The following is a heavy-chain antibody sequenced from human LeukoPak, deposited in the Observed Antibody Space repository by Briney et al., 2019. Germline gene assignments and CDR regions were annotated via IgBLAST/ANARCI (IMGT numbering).Heavy chain of an antibody. CDR3: AKVRSSDWRDAFDG. CDR2: ISGSGAST. V-gene: IGHV3-23*01. CDR1: GFSFGTYA. J-gene: IGHJ3*01. D-gene: IGHD6-25*01. Sequence: GGSLRLSCAASGFSFGTYAVSWVRRAPGKGLEWVSVISGSGASTSYADSVKGRFTISRDNSKNTVYVQLNSLRAEDAALYYCAKVRSSDWRDAFDGCGRGTMVSVSS.